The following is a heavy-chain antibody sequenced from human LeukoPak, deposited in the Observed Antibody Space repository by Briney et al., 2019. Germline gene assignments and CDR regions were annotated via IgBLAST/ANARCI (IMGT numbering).Heavy chain of an antibody. CDR1: GGSISSHF. CDR2: IYYRGST. Sequence: SETLSLTSTDPGGSISSHFWSWIRQPPGKGLEWIGYIYYRGSTNYNPSLKSRVTISVDTSKSQFSLKLSSVTAADTAVYYCASLYYYGSGSHNAEYFQYWGQGTLVTVSS. CDR3: ASLYYYGSGSHNAEYFQY. D-gene: IGHD3-10*01. J-gene: IGHJ1*01. V-gene: IGHV4-59*08.